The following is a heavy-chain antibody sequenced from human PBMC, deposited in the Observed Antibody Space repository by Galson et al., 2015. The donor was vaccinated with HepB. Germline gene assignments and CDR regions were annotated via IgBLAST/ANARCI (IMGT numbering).Heavy chain of an antibody. J-gene: IGHJ5*01. CDR1: GLAFDNHA. CDR3: AKGYGLFDS. D-gene: IGHD5-18*01. CDR2: IRGNGDST. Sequence: SLRLSCAASGLAFDNHAMSWVRQAPGRGLERISGIRGNGDSTFYADSVKGRFTVSRDNSNNMLYLQMNSLRAEDAGLYFCAKGYGLFDSWGQGILVTVSS. V-gene: IGHV3-23*01.